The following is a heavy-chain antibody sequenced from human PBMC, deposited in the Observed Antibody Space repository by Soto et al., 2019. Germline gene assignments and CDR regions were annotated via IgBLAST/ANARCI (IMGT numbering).Heavy chain of an antibody. CDR2: INAGYGNT. CDR1: GYTFSGYA. V-gene: IGHV1-3*01. Sequence: QVHLFQSGAEVRKPGASVKVSGKASGYTFSGYARHWVRQAPEQRLEWMGWINAGYGNTKSSQKFQDRVTISRDTSASTAYMELTSLRSEDTAVYYCARDTGDGTFDFWGQGTLVTVSS. J-gene: IGHJ4*02. D-gene: IGHD7-27*01. CDR3: ARDTGDGTFDF.